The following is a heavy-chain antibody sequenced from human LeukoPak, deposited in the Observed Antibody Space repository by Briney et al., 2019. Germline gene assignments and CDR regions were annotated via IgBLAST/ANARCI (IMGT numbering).Heavy chain of an antibody. D-gene: IGHD6-19*01. V-gene: IGHV3-33*01. CDR1: GFTFSTYC. CDR2: IWHDGSNK. J-gene: IGHJ4*02. CDR3: ARASGPFDY. Sequence: GGSLRLSCPASGFTFSTYCIHSARQAPGKGLEWVAVIWHDGSNKYYADSVRGRFTISRDNSKNTLYLQRNSLRAEDTAVYYCARASGPFDYWGQGPLVPVSS.